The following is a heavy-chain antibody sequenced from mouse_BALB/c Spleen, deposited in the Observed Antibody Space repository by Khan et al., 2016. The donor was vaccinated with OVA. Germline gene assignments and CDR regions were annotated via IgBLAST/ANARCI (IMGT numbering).Heavy chain of an antibody. D-gene: IGHD1-1*01. V-gene: IGHV3-2*02. CDR3: ARSVTITTVVATDFDY. Sequence: EVQLQESGPGLVKPSQSLSLTCTVTGYSITSDYAWNWIRQFPGNKLEWMGYISYSGRTSYNPSLKSRISITRDTSKNQFFRQLNSVTTEDTDTYSGARSVTITTVVATDFDYWGHGTTLPVSS. CDR1: GYSITSDYA. J-gene: IGHJ2*01. CDR2: ISYSGRT.